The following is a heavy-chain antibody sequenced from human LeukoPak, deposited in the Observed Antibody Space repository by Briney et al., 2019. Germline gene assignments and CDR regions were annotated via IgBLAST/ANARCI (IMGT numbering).Heavy chain of an antibody. CDR2: FSRSGPYI. CDR1: GFTFSSYT. V-gene: IGHV3-21*01. Sequence: GSLRLSCAASGFTFSSYTMNWVRQAPGKGLEWVSSFSRSGPYIYYADSVKGRFTISRDNAKNSLYLQMNSLRAEDTAVYYCAKSVVITEYFQHWGQGTLVTVSS. D-gene: IGHD3-22*01. J-gene: IGHJ1*01. CDR3: AKSVVITEYFQH.